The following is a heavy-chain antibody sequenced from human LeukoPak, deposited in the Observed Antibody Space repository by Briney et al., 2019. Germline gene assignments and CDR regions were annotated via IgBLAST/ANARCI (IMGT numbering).Heavy chain of an antibody. J-gene: IGHJ6*03. CDR1: EFTFSSYG. V-gene: IGHV3-30*02. Sequence: GGSLSLSCAATEFTFSSYGMHWVRQATGKGLEWVTFIRYDGSNKYYADSVKGRFTISRDNSKNTLYLQMNSLRAEDTAVYYCAKDTYDILTGYYSSYMDVWGKGTTVTISS. CDR3: AKDTYDILTGYYSSYMDV. CDR2: IRYDGSNK. D-gene: IGHD3-9*01.